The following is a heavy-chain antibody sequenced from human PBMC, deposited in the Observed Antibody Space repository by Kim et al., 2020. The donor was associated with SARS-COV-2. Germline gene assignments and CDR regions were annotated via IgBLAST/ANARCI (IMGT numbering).Heavy chain of an antibody. CDR1: GFTFSDSP. CDR2: IRSKATSYAS. J-gene: IGHJ3*01. Sequence: GGSLRLSCAASGFTFSDSPIHWVRQASGKGLEWVGRIRSKATSYASAYAASVKGRITISRDDSESTAYLQMNSLKTEDTAVYDCTSIPGTTLAFWDALDV. D-gene: IGHD1-1*01. CDR3: TSIPGTTLAFWDALDV. V-gene: IGHV3-73*01.